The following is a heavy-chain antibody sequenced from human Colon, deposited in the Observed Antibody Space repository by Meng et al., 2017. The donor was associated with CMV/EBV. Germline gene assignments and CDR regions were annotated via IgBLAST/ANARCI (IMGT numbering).Heavy chain of an antibody. Sequence: SGFTFSSYWMHWVRQAPGKGLVWVSRINPGGTTISYADSVKGRFTVSRDNSKNTLYLQMNSLRAEDTAVYYCARDAADSSSPAWFDPWGQGTLVTVSS. D-gene: IGHD6-13*01. J-gene: IGHJ5*02. CDR3: ARDAADSSSPAWFDP. V-gene: IGHV3-74*01. CDR1: GFTFSSYW. CDR2: INPGGTTI.